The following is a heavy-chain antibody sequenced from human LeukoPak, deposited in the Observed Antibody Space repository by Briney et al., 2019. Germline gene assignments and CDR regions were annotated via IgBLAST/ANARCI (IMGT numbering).Heavy chain of an antibody. Sequence: GGSLRLSCAASGFSISDYYMSWIRQAPGKGLEWISHISSSGTNIYYADSVKGRFSISRDNAKNSLYLQMNSLRGEDTAVYYCARDLGFDPWGQGTLVTVSS. J-gene: IGHJ5*02. V-gene: IGHV3-11*01. CDR2: ISSSGTNI. CDR1: GFSISDYY. CDR3: ARDLGFDP.